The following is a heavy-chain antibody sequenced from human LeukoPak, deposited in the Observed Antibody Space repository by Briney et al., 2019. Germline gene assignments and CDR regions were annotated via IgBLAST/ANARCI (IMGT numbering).Heavy chain of an antibody. J-gene: IGHJ6*02. V-gene: IGHV3-9*01. CDR3: AKDKGQHSYGSYGMDV. Sequence: GGSLRLPCAASGFTFDDYAMHWVRQAPGKGLEWVSGISWNSGSIGYADSVKGRFTISRDNAKNSLYLQMNSLRAEDTALYYCAKDKGQHSYGSYGMDVWGQGTTVTVSS. CDR2: ISWNSGSI. D-gene: IGHD5-18*01. CDR1: GFTFDDYA.